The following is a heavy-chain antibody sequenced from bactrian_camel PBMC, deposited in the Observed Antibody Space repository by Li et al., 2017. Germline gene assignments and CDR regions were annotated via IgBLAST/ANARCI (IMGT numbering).Heavy chain of an antibody. J-gene: IGHJ4*01. Sequence: HVQLVESGGGSVQAGGSLRLSCSIYGATTDIVCMAWFREGPWKERTGIAAIAPATGTTFYSDSVKGRFTISHVNANNTLHLQMNSLKPEDTAMYFCATRGGPDVTSCRGLDLKPTGYNSWGQGTQVTVS. CDR2: IAPATGTT. V-gene: IGHV3S1*01. D-gene: IGHD8*01. CDR1: GATTDIVC. CDR3: ATRGGPDVTSCRGLDLKPTGYNS.